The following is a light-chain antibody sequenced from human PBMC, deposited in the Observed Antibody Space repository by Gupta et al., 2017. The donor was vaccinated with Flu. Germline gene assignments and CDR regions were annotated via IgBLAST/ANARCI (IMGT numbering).Light chain of an antibody. J-gene: IGLJ2*01. CDR1: SSDIGSYNY. CDR2: DVT. Sequence: ALTQPASVSGAPGQSITISCTGTSSDIGSYNYVSWYQQHPGKAPQLLIYDVTNRPSGVSTRFSGPKSGDTASLTISGLQAEDEADYYCSSCTSSTTLVFGGGTRLTVL. CDR3: SSCTSSTTLV. V-gene: IGLV2-14*01.